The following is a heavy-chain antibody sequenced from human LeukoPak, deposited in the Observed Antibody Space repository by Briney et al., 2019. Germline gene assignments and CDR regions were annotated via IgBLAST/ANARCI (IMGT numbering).Heavy chain of an antibody. CDR2: ISTNNGNT. D-gene: IGHD4-17*01. CDR3: ARERGPSGEYGSFYYYYYGMDV. CDR1: GYTFPNYG. Sequence: ASVKVSCKASGYTFPNYGIAWVRQAPGQGLEWMGWISTNNGNTNCAQKFQGRVTMTTDTSTRTAYMELRSLRSDDTAVYYCARERGPSGEYGSFYYYYYGMDVWGQGTTVTVSS. V-gene: IGHV1-18*01. J-gene: IGHJ6*02.